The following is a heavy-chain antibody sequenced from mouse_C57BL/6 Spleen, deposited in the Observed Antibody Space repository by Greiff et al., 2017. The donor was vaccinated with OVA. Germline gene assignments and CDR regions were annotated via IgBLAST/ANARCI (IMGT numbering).Heavy chain of an antibody. J-gene: IGHJ1*03. CDR1: GYTFTSYW. Sequence: VQLQQPGAELVMPGASVKLSCKASGYTFTSYWMHWVKQRPGQGLEWIGEIDPSDSYTNYNQKFKGKSTLTVDKSSSTAYMQLSSLTSEDSAVYYCARPYSNYVYFDVWGTGTTVTVSS. V-gene: IGHV1-69*01. CDR3: ARPYSNYVYFDV. CDR2: IDPSDSYT. D-gene: IGHD2-5*01.